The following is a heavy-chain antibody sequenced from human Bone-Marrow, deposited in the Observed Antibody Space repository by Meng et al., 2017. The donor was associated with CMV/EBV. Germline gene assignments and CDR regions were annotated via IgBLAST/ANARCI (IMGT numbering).Heavy chain of an antibody. Sequence: ESLKISCEVSGFTFNTSTMNWFRQAPGKGLEWVSSISSSGSFRHYADSVRGRFTVSRDNAKNSLYLQMNSLRAEDTALYYCARVGGGPDWGQGTLVTVSS. CDR3: ARVGGGPD. CDR1: GFTFNTST. CDR2: ISSSGSFR. D-gene: IGHD3-16*01. J-gene: IGHJ4*02. V-gene: IGHV3-21*06.